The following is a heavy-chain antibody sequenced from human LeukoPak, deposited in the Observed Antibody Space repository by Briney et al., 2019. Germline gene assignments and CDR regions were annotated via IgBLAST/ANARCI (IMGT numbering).Heavy chain of an antibody. CDR3: ARALVVVPAAKAVVSYNWFDP. V-gene: IGHV3-53*01. D-gene: IGHD2-2*01. CDR1: GFTVSSNY. J-gene: IGHJ5*02. Sequence: PGGSLRLSCAASGFTVSSNYMSWVRQAPGKGLEWVSVIYSGGSTYYADSVKGRFTISRDNAKNTLYLQMNSLRAEDTAVYYCARALVVVPAAKAVVSYNWFDPWGQGTLVTVSS. CDR2: IYSGGST.